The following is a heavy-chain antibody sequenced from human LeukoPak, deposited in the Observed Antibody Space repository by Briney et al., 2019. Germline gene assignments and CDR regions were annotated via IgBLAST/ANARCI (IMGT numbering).Heavy chain of an antibody. CDR3: ARDLYSSSWYGTARGYNWFDP. Sequence: PSETLSLTCTVSGGSISNGSYYWSWIRQPAGKGLEWIGYIYYSGSTNYNPSLKSRVTISVDTSKNQFSLKLSSVTAADTAVYYCARDLYSSSWYGTARGYNWFDPWGQGTLVTVSS. CDR1: GGSISNGSYY. J-gene: IGHJ5*02. CDR2: IYYSGST. V-gene: IGHV4-61*10. D-gene: IGHD6-13*01.